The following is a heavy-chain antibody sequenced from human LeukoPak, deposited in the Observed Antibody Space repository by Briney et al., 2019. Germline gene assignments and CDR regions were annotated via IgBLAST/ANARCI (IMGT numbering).Heavy chain of an antibody. CDR1: GFTFSSYA. Sequence: GGSLRLSCAASGFTFSSYAMSWVRQAPGKGLEWVSAISGSGGSTYYADSVKGRFTISRDNSKNTLYLQMNSLRAEDTAEYYCAKGRGPLLWEYYFDYWGQGTLVTVPS. CDR2: ISGSGGST. J-gene: IGHJ4*02. CDR3: AKGRGPLLWEYYFDY. V-gene: IGHV3-23*01. D-gene: IGHD3-10*01.